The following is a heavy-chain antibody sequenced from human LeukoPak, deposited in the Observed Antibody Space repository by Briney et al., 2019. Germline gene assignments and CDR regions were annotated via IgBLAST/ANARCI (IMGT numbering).Heavy chain of an antibody. CDR1: GFTFSSYW. CDR3: AKCSSSWYWFDP. J-gene: IGHJ5*02. D-gene: IGHD6-13*01. Sequence: PGGSLRLSCAASGFTFSSYWMHWVRQAPGKGLEWVAFIRYDGSNKYYADSVKGRFTISRDNSKNTLYLQMNSLRAEDTAVYYCAKCSSSWYWFDPWGQGTLVTVSS. V-gene: IGHV3-30*02. CDR2: IRYDGSNK.